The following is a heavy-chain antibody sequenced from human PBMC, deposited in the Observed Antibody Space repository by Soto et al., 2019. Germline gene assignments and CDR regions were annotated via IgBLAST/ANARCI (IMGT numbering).Heavy chain of an antibody. CDR3: ARHSNRNYGLYYFDY. CDR1: GGSFSGFY. D-gene: IGHD4-4*01. V-gene: IGHV4-34*01. CDR2: INHSGGT. Sequence: SETXSLTCAVYGGSFSGFYWNWIRQPPGRGLEWIGEINHSGGTKYNPSLKRRVTMSVDTSNNQFSLKVSSVTAADTAVYYCARHSNRNYGLYYFDYWGLGALVTVSS. J-gene: IGHJ4*02.